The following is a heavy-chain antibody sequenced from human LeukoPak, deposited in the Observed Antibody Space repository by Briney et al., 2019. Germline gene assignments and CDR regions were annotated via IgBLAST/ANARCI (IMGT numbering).Heavy chain of an antibody. CDR2: TYYRSKWNN. D-gene: IGHD5-12*01. V-gene: IGHV6-1*01. CDR1: GDSVSSNSAT. CDR3: ARAMRYSGYDSVASAARSIYYFDY. Sequence: SQTLSLTCAISGDSVSSNSATWNWIRQSPSRGLEWLGRTYYRSKWNNEYAVSVKSRTSINPDTSKNQFSLQLNSVTPEDTAVYYCARAMRYSGYDSVASAARSIYYFDYWGQGTLVTVSS. J-gene: IGHJ4*02.